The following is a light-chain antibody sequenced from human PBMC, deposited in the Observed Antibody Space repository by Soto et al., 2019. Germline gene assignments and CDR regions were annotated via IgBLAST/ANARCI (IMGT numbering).Light chain of an antibody. CDR2: DVS. Sequence: AIQLTQSPSSQSASVGDRVTITCRASQDIRGALAWYQQKPGKAPKLLIFDVSTLQSGVPSRFSGSGSGTDFTLTISSLQPEDFGTYYCQQFNTYPITFGQGTRLEIK. CDR1: QDIRGA. J-gene: IGKJ5*01. CDR3: QQFNTYPIT. V-gene: IGKV1-13*02.